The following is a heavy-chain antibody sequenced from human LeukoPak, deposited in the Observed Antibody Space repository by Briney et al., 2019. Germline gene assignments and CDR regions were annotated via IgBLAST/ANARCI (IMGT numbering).Heavy chain of an antibody. CDR1: GGSISTNNW. V-gene: IGHV4-31*11. J-gene: IGHJ5*02. Sequence: SGTLSLTCAVSGGSISTNNWWSWIRQHPGKGLEWIGYIYYSGSTYYNPSLKSRVTISVDTSKNQFSLKLSSVTAADTAVYYCAAQDVNWFDPWGQGTLVTVSS. CDR2: IYYSGST. D-gene: IGHD2-15*01. CDR3: AAQDVNWFDP.